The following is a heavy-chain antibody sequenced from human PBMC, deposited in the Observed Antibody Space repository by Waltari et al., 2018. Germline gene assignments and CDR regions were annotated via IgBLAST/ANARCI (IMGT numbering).Heavy chain of an antibody. V-gene: IGHV1-69*10. CDR1: GCTLSTYG. J-gene: IGHJ4*02. D-gene: IGHD3-10*01. CDR2: TIPMIGLT. Sequence: QGQLVQSGAEVKKPGSSVTVSCKASGCTLSTYGIIWVRQAPGKGLEWMGGTIPMIGLTNIAQNFRDRLTITADKFTSTAYMELSSLRSEDTAVYYCARDRGQGVSGYDYWGQGTLVIVSP. CDR3: ARDRGQGVSGYDY.